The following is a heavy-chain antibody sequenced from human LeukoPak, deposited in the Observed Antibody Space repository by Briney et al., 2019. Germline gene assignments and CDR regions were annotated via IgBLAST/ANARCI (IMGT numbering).Heavy chain of an antibody. V-gene: IGHV4-39*01. J-gene: IGHJ4*02. D-gene: IGHD2-2*01. Sequence: PSETLSLTCSVSGGSISRTDYYWGCIRQPPGKGLEWIESIYYTGSTFYNPSLKSRVTISADTSKNQLSLKLSSVTAADTAVYYCARHPGSHCSTATCYTGGVFDYWGQGTLVTVSS. CDR3: ARHPGSHCSTATCYTGGVFDY. CDR1: GGSISRTDYY. CDR2: IYYTGST.